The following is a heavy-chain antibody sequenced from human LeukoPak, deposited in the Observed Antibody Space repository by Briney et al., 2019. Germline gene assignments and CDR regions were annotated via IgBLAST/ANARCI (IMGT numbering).Heavy chain of an antibody. Sequence: SETLSLTCTVSGGSISSCCWSWIRQPPGKGLEWIGCIYYSGSTNYNPSLKSRVTISVDTSKNQFSLKLSSVTAADTAVFYCARAVADFWSGQYYFDYWGQGTLVTVSS. D-gene: IGHD3-3*01. CDR1: GGSISSCC. CDR2: IYYSGST. CDR3: ARAVADFWSGQYYFDY. V-gene: IGHV4-59*01. J-gene: IGHJ4*02.